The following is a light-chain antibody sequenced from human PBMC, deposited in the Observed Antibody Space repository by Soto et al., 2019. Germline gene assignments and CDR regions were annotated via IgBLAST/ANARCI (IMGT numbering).Light chain of an antibody. CDR2: EVS. Sequence: QSALTQPASVSGSPGQSITISCTGTSSDVGGYNYVSWYQQHPGKAPKLMIYEVSNRPSGVSNRFSGSKSGNTASLTISGLQAEDEDAYYCSSYTGSSSHLVFGGGTQLTVL. V-gene: IGLV2-14*01. J-gene: IGLJ2*01. CDR3: SSYTGSSSHLV. CDR1: SSDVGGYNY.